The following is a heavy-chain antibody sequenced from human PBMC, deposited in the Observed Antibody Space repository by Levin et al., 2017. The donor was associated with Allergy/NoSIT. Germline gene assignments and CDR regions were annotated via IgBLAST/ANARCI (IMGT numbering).Heavy chain of an antibody. Sequence: SQTLSLTCIVSGGSISTYYWSWIRQPPGKGLEWIGYIDSSGSTNYNPSLNSRVTISVDTSKNQFSLRLTSVTAADTAVYYCARDRSGYSDYYYYMDVWGKGTTVTVSS. CDR3: ARDRSGYSDYYYYMDV. CDR1: GGSISTYY. V-gene: IGHV4-59*01. D-gene: IGHD3-3*01. J-gene: IGHJ6*03. CDR2: IDSSGST.